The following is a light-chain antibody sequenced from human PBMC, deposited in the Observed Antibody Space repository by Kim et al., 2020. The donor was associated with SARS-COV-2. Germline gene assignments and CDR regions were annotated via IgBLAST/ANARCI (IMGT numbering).Light chain of an antibody. Sequence: SVTISCTGTSRDVGGYNYVSWYQQHPGKAPKLMIYDVSKRPSGVPDRFSGSKSGNTASLTISGLQAEDEADYYCCSYAGSYTSPYVFGTGTKVTVL. CDR2: DVS. J-gene: IGLJ1*01. V-gene: IGLV2-11*01. CDR1: SRDVGGYNY. CDR3: CSYAGSYTSPYV.